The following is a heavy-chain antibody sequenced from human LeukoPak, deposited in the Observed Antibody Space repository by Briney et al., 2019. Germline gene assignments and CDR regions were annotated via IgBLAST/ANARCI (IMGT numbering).Heavy chain of an antibody. CDR2: IRYDGSNK. Sequence: GGSLRLSXAASGFTFSSYGMHWVRQAPGKGLEWVAFIRYDGSNKYYADSVKGRFTISRDNSKNTLYLQMNSLRAEDTAVYYCAKDSEWELPEGYYFDYWGQGTLVTVSS. CDR1: GFTFSSYG. CDR3: AKDSEWELPEGYYFDY. J-gene: IGHJ4*02. D-gene: IGHD4-23*01. V-gene: IGHV3-30*02.